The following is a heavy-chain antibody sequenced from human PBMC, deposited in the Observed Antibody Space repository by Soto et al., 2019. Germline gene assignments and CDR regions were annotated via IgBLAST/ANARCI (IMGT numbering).Heavy chain of an antibody. D-gene: IGHD2-2*01. Sequence: SETLSLTCTVSGGSISSSSYYWGWIRQPPGKGLEWIGSIYYSGSTYYNPSLKSRVTISVDTSKNQFSLKLSSVTAADTAVYYCAREVVVRTGPKYNWFDPWGQGTLVTVSS. CDR1: GGSISSSSYY. CDR2: IYYSGST. V-gene: IGHV4-39*02. CDR3: AREVVVRTGPKYNWFDP. J-gene: IGHJ5*02.